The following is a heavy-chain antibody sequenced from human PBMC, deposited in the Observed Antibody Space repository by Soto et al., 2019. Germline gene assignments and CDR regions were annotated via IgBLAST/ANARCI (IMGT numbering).Heavy chain of an antibody. CDR1: GESISNFY. CDR2: VHVSGGT. CDR3: ARDRYGWYPGYDLDV. J-gene: IGHJ6*02. D-gene: IGHD6-19*01. V-gene: IGHV4-4*07. Sequence: QVRLQESGPGLVRPSETLSLTCSVSGESISNFYWSWIRQPAGKGLEWIGHVHVSGGTNYNAPLQSRVTMSVDTSSNHVSLQLRSLTAADTAAYYCARDRYGWYPGYDLDVWGPGTTVTVSS.